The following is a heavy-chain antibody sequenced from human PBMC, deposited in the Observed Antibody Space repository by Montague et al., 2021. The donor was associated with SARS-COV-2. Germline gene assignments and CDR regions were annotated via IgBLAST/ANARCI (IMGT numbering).Heavy chain of an antibody. CDR3: AHSLLLSSLGDFDS. Sequence: PALVKPTQTLTLTCTFSGFSLIGDGVGVGWIRQPPGKALEWLALIFWNDDKRYNSSLKNRLTVTKDTSKNQVVLTMTNMDPLDTGTYYCAHSLLLSSLGDFDSWGQGTLVTVAS. CDR1: GFSLIGDGVG. J-gene: IGHJ4*02. V-gene: IGHV2-5*01. CDR2: IFWNDDK. D-gene: IGHD2/OR15-2a*01.